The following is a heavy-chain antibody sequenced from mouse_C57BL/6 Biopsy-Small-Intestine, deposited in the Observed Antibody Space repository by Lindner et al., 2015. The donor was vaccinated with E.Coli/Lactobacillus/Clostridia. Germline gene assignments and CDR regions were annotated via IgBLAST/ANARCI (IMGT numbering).Heavy chain of an antibody. D-gene: IGHD2-1*01. CDR2: IRSKSNNYAT. CDR3: VRRGSGNYGWYFDV. J-gene: IGHJ1*03. Sequence: EVQLQESGGGLVQPKGSLKLSCAASGFSFNTYAMNWVRQAPGKGLEWVARIRSKSNNYATYYADSVKDRFTISRDDSEGMLYLQMNNLKTEDTAMYYCVRRGSGNYGWYFDVWGTGTTVTVSS. V-gene: IGHV10-1*01. CDR1: GFSFNTYA.